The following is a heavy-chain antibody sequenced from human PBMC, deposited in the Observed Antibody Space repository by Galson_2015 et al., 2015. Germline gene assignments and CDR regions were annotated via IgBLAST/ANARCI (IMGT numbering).Heavy chain of an antibody. J-gene: IGHJ6*02. Sequence: LEWLGRTYYRSKWYNDYAVSVKSRITINPDTSKNQFSLLLNSVTPEDTAVYYCAREFYGMDVWGQGTTVTVSS. CDR2: TYYRSKWYN. CDR3: AREFYGMDV. V-gene: IGHV6-1*01.